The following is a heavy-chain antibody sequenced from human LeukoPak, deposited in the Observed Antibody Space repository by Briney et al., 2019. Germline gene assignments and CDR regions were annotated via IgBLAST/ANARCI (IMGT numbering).Heavy chain of an antibody. D-gene: IGHD2-2*01. CDR2: MNPNSGNT. J-gene: IGHJ2*01. CDR3: ARDRGRVPAAILHWYFDL. CDR1: GYTFTSYD. V-gene: IGHV1-8*03. Sequence: ASVKVSCKASGYTFTSYDINWVRQATGQGLEWMGWMNPNSGNTGYAQKFQGRVTITRNTSISTAYMELSSLRSEDTAVYYCARDRGRVPAAILHWYFDLWGRGTLVTVSS.